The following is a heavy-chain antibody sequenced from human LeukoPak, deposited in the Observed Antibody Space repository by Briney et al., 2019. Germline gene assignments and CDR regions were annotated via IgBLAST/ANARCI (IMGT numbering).Heavy chain of an antibody. Sequence: PGGSLRLSCAASGFTFSSYAMSWVRQAPGKGLEWVSAISGSGGSTYYADSVKGRFTISRDNSKNTLYLQMNSLRAEDTAVYYCARDKLDHHDTSGYFDYWGQGTLVTVSS. CDR2: ISGSGGST. CDR1: GFTFSSYA. V-gene: IGHV3-23*01. CDR3: ARDKLDHHDTSGYFDY. J-gene: IGHJ4*02. D-gene: IGHD3-22*01.